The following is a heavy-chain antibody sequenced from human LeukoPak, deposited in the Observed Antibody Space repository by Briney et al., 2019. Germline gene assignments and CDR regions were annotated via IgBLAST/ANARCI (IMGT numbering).Heavy chain of an antibody. D-gene: IGHD6-13*01. J-gene: IGHJ4*02. V-gene: IGHV3-30*18. CDR3: AKSGHSSSLDY. Sequence: GGSLRLSCAASGFTFSSYGMHWVRQAPGKGLEWVAVISYDRSNKYYADPVKGRFTISRDNSKNTLYLQMNSLRAEDTAVYYCAKSGHSSSLDYWGQGTLVTVSS. CDR1: GFTFSSYG. CDR2: ISYDRSNK.